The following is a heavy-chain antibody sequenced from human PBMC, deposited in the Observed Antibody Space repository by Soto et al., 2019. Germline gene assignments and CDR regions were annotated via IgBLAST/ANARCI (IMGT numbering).Heavy chain of an antibody. Sequence: QVQLVQSAAEVKKPGSSVKVSCTASGGTFSSYAISWVRQAPGQGLEWMGGIIPIFATANYEQKFQGRVTITADESTSTAYMEMRSLRSEDTAVYYCARYCSSISCAYYYYYGMDVWGGGTKVTVSS. D-gene: IGHD2-2*01. CDR1: GGTFSSYA. CDR3: ARYCSSISCAYYYYYGMDV. CDR2: IIPIFATA. V-gene: IGHV1-69*01. J-gene: IGHJ6*04.